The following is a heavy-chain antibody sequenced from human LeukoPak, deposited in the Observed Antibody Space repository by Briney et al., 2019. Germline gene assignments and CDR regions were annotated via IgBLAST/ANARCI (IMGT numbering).Heavy chain of an antibody. Sequence: ASVKVSCKASGYTFTGYYMHWVRQAPGQGLEWMGWINPNSGGTNYAQKFQGRVTMTRDTSISTAYMELSRLRSDDAAVYYCARGRTLRKNSNGGYWGQGTLVTVSS. D-gene: IGHD4-11*01. V-gene: IGHV1-2*02. CDR2: INPNSGGT. J-gene: IGHJ4*02. CDR3: ARGRTLRKNSNGGY. CDR1: GYTFTGYY.